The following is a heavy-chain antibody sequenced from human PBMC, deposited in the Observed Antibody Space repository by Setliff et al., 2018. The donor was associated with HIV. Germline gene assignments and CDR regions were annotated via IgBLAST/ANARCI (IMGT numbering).Heavy chain of an antibody. CDR3: TKPTTVVTSYYFDS. J-gene: IGHJ4*02. D-gene: IGHD4-17*01. CDR2: ISYHERDS. V-gene: IGHV3-30*18. Sequence: GGSLRLSCAASGFTFSNYGMQWVRQAPGKGLEWVAIISYHERDSFYADSVKGRFTISRDNSKNMLYLQMNSLRTEDTAVYYCTKPTTVVTSYYFDSWGQGTQVTVAS. CDR1: GFTFSNYG.